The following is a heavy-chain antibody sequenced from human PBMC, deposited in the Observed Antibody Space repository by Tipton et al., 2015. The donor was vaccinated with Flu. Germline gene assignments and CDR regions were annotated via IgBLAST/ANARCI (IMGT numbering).Heavy chain of an antibody. CDR1: GFTFSSYW. CDR2: INSDGSST. CDR3: ARGGSYGGAPPGV. J-gene: IGHJ3*01. V-gene: IGHV3-74*01. Sequence: SLRLSCAASGFTFSSYWMHWVRQAPGKGLEWVSRINSDGSSTSYADSVKGRFTISRDNAKNTLYLQMNSLRAEDTAVYYCARGGSYGGAPPGVWGQGTMVTVSS. D-gene: IGHD1-26*01.